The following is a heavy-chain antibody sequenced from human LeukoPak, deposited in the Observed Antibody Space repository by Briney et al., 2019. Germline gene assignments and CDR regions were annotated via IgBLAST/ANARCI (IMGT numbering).Heavy chain of an antibody. D-gene: IGHD3-3*01. CDR2: ITYSGNT. CDR1: VGSMSSGPYS. J-gene: IGHJ6*02. Sequence: ASQTLSLTCTVSVGSMSSGPYSWIWIRRDPGKGLEWIGYITYSGNTYYYPALNSRVTVSLDTSKTQYSLKLSSVTAADTAVYYCARIAYDALDSYYYGMDVWGQGTTVTVSS. V-gene: IGHV4-31*03. CDR3: ARIAYDALDSYYYGMDV.